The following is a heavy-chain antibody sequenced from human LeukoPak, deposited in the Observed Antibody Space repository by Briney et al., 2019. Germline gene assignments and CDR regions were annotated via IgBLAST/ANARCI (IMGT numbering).Heavy chain of an antibody. V-gene: IGHV1-3*01. J-gene: IGHJ4*02. CDR3: ARDYSSGWGGFGH. D-gene: IGHD6-19*01. Sequence: ASVKVSCMASGYTFTSYAMHWVRQAPGQRLEWMGWINADNGNTKYLQKFQGRLTITRDTSASTVYKELSSLRSEDTAVYYCARDYSSGWGGFGHWGQGTLVTVSS. CDR2: INADNGNT. CDR1: GYTFTSYA.